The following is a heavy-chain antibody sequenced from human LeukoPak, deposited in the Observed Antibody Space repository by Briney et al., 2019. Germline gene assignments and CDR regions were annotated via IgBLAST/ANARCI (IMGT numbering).Heavy chain of an antibody. CDR1: GYSLTSYW. CDR2: ISPGDSDT. CDR3: ARFSGSSFDKNWFDP. J-gene: IGHJ5*02. D-gene: IGHD3-10*01. Sequence: GESLKISCKASGYSLTSYWIGWVRQMPGKGLEWMGIISPGDSDTRYSPSFQGQVTISADKSITTAYLQWNSLQASDTAMYYCARFSGSSFDKNWFDPWGQGTLVTVSS. V-gene: IGHV5-51*01.